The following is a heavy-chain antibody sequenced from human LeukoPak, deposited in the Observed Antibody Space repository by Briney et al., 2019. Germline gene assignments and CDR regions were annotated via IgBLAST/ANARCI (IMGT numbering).Heavy chain of an antibody. J-gene: IGHJ4*02. CDR2: ISSSGHST. V-gene: IGHV3-23*01. CDR3: ARLPYGSGSYTLLGY. D-gene: IGHD3-10*01. CDR1: GFTFSTYG. Sequence: GGSLRLSCTASGFTFSTYGMNWVRQAPGKGLEWVSAISSSGHSTWYADSVKGRFTISRDNSKNTLYLQMNSLRAEDTAVYYCARLPYGSGSYTLLGYWGQGTLVTVSS.